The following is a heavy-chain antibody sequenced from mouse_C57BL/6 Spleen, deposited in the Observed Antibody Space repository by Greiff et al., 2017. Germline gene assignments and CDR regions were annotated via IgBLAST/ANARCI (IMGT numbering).Heavy chain of an antibody. CDR2: IRLKSDNYAT. J-gene: IGHJ4*01. D-gene: IGHD2-12*01. Sequence: EVKLMESGGGLVQPGGSMKLSCVASGFTFSNYWMTWVRQSPEKGLEWVAQIRLKSDNYATHYAESVKGRFTISRDDAKSSVYLQMNNLRAEDTGMYYCTVTTGPYYAMDYWGQGTSVTVSS. CDR1: GFTFSNYW. CDR3: TVTTGPYYAMDY. V-gene: IGHV6-3*01.